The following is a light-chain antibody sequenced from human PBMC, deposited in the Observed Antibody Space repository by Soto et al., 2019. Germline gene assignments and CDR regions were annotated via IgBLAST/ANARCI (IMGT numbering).Light chain of an antibody. Sequence: QSVLTQPPSASGTPGQRVTISCSGSSSNIGSNYVYWYQQLPGTAPKLLIYRNNQRPSGVPDRFSGSKSGTSASLAISGLRSEDGADYYCAAWDDSRRGNYVFGTGTKVTV. CDR2: RNN. J-gene: IGLJ1*01. CDR1: SSNIGSNY. CDR3: AAWDDSRRGNYV. V-gene: IGLV1-47*01.